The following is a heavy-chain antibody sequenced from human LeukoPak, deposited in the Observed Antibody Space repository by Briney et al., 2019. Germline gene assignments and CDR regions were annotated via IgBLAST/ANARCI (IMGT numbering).Heavy chain of an antibody. CDR2: TYSGGST. V-gene: IGHV3-53*04. J-gene: IGHJ6*02. D-gene: IGHD4-17*01. CDR3: ASRYGDYGYGMDV. Sequence: GGSLRLSCAASGFTVSGNYMSWVRQAPGKGLKWVSFTYSGGSTYYAESVKGRFTVSRHNSKNTLYLQMNSLRGEDTAVYYCASRYGDYGYGMDVWGQGTTVTVSS. CDR1: GFTVSGNY.